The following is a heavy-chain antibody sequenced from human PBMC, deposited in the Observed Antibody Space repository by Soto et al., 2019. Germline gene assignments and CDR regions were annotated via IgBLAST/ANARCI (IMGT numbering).Heavy chain of an antibody. J-gene: IGHJ6*02. V-gene: IGHV1-69*13. CDR2: IIRIFGTP. D-gene: IGHD3-3*01. Sequence: SVKVSCKASGGTFSSYAINWVRQAPGQGLEWMGGIIRIFGTPDYAQRFQGRVTITADESTSTAYMELSSLRSDDTAVYYCARDQGITTFGVYSMYSYGMDVWGQGTTVTVSS. CDR3: ARDQGITTFGVYSMYSYGMDV. CDR1: GGTFSSYA.